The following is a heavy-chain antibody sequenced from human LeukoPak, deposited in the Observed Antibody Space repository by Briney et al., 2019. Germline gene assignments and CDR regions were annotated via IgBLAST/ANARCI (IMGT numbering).Heavy chain of an antibody. CDR3: ARHSVLTGQKFDY. CDR2: IYYSGST. D-gene: IGHD3-9*01. V-gene: IGHV4-39*01. Sequence: SETLSLTRTVSGGSISSSSYYWGWIRQPPGKGLEWIGSIYYSGSTYYNPSLKSRVTISVDTSKNQFSLKLSSVTAADTAVYYCARHSVLTGQKFDYWGQGTLVTVSS. CDR1: GGSISSSSYY. J-gene: IGHJ4*02.